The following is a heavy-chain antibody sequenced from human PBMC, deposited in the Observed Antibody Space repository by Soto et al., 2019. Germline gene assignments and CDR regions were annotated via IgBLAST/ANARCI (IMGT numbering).Heavy chain of an antibody. V-gene: IGHV3-30-3*01. D-gene: IGHD5-18*01. CDR2: ISYDGSNK. CDR3: ARWNVQHDSYGYF. CDR1: GFTFSSYA. Sequence: PGGSLRLSCAASGFTFSSYAMHWVRQAPGKGLEWVAVISYDGSNKYYADSVKGRFTISRDNSKNTLYLQMNNLRAEDTAVYYCARWNVQHDSYGYFWGQGTQVTVSS. J-gene: IGHJ4*02.